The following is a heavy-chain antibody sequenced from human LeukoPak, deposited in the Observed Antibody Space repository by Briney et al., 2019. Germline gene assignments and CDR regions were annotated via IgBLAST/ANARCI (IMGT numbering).Heavy chain of an antibody. J-gene: IGHJ4*02. CDR3: ARDASLAGDRVEY. Sequence: PGGSLRLSCAASGFTFSSYEMSWVRQVPGKGLGWVSYIGGSGSAIYYADSVKGRFTISRDNAKNSLYLQMISLRAEDTGVYYCARDASLAGDRVEYWGQGTLVTVSS. CDR2: IGGSGSAI. D-gene: IGHD3-16*01. CDR1: GFTFSSYE. V-gene: IGHV3-48*03.